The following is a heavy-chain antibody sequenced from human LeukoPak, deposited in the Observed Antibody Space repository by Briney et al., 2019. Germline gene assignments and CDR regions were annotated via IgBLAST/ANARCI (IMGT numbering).Heavy chain of an antibody. J-gene: IGHJ6*03. V-gene: IGHV4-30-2*01. CDR2: IYHSGST. D-gene: IGHD6-6*01. Sequence: PSQTLSLTCAVSGGSISSGGYSCSWIRQPPGKGLEWIGYIYHSGSTYYNPSLKSRVTISVDRSKNQFSLNLSSVTAADTAVYYCARWSGSVTARNYYYYMDVWGEGTTVTVSS. CDR3: ARWSGSVTARNYYYYMDV. CDR1: GGSISSGGYS.